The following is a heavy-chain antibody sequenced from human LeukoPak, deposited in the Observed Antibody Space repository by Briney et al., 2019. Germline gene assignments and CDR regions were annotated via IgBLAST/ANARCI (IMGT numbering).Heavy chain of an antibody. CDR3: ATRLRSNLLDY. CDR1: GYTFTDYY. CDR2: VDPEDGET. Sequence: ASVKVSCKVSGYTFTDYYMHWVQQAPGKGLEWMGLVDPEDGETIYAEKFQGRVTITADTSTDTAYMELSSLRSEDTAVYYCATRLRSNLLDYWGQEPWSPSPQ. V-gene: IGHV1-69-2*01. D-gene: IGHD4-17*01. J-gene: IGHJ4*01.